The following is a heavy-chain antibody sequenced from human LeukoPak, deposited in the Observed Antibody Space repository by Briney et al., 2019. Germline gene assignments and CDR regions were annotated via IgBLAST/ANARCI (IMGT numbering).Heavy chain of an antibody. V-gene: IGHV4-59*11. Sequence: SETLSLTCTVSGGSISSHYWSWIRQPPGKGLEWIGYIYYSGSTNYNPSLKSRVTISVDTSKNQFSLKLSSVTAADTAVYYCARVPYCSSTSCSYYFDYWGQGTLVTVS. D-gene: IGHD2-2*01. CDR3: ARVPYCSSTSCSYYFDY. CDR1: GGSISSHY. CDR2: IYYSGST. J-gene: IGHJ4*02.